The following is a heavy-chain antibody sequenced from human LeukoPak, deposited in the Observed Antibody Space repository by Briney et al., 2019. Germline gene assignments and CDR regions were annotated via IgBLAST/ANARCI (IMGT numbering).Heavy chain of an antibody. CDR1: GFTFSTYW. J-gene: IGHJ6*03. CDR3: ARATYYYDSGGYYFYYYYYYMDV. V-gene: IGHV3-7*01. D-gene: IGHD3-22*01. CDR2: IKQDESEK. Sequence: GGSLRLSCVASGFTFSTYWMSWVRQTPGKGLEWVANIKQDESEKYYVDSVKGRFTISRDNARNSLYLQVNSLRAEDTAVYYCARATYYYDSGGYYFYYYYYYMDVWGKGTTVTVSS.